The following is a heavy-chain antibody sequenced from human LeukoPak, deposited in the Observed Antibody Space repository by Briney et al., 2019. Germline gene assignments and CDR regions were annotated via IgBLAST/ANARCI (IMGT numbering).Heavy chain of an antibody. D-gene: IGHD5-24*01. J-gene: IGHJ6*03. CDR2: IRYDGSNK. CDR3: AKDWGDGYNTMDYYYYYMDV. CDR1: GFTFSSYG. Sequence: PGGSLRLSCAASGFTFSSYGMHWVRQAPGKGLEWVAFIRYDGSNKYYADSVKGRFTISRENSNNTLYLQMNSLRAEDTAVYYCAKDWGDGYNTMDYYYYYMDVWGKGTTVTVSS. V-gene: IGHV3-30*02.